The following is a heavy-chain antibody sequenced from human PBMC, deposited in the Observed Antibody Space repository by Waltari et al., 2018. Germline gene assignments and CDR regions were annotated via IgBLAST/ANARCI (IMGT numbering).Heavy chain of an antibody. CDR3: ATVAPPTYYDFVIAFDI. CDR2: FEPEDGET. V-gene: IGHV1-24*01. Sequence: QVQLVQSGAEVKKPGASVKVACKVSGYTLTALSMQWVRQAPGKGLEWMGGFEPEDGETIYAQKFQGRVTMTEDTSTDTAYMELSSLRSEDTAVYYCATVAPPTYYDFVIAFDIWGQGTMVTVSS. D-gene: IGHD3-3*01. CDR1: GYTLTALS. J-gene: IGHJ3*02.